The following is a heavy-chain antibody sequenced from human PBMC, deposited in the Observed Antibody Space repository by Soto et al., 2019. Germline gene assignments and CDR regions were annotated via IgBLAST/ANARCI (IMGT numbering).Heavy chain of an antibody. CDR3: ASTAGSGYYYDLDY. CDR1: GGTFSSYA. D-gene: IGHD3-22*01. J-gene: IGHJ4*02. Sequence: RASVKVSCKASGGTFSSYAISWVRQAPGQGLEWMGGIIPIFGTANYAQKFQGRVTITADESTSTAYMELSSLRSEDTAVYYCASTAGSGYYYDLDYWGQGTLVTVSS. V-gene: IGHV1-69*13. CDR2: IIPIFGTA.